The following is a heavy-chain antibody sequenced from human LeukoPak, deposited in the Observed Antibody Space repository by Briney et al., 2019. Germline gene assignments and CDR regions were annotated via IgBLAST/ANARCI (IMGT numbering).Heavy chain of an antibody. CDR3: AKFRHSSSWYHPANDY. CDR2: ISGSGGST. CDR1: GFTFSSYA. J-gene: IGHJ4*02. Sequence: GGSLRLSCAASGFTFSSYAMSWVRQAPGKGLEWVSAISGSGGSTYYADSVKGRFTISRDNSKNTLYLQMNSLRAEDTAVYYCAKFRHSSSWYHPANDYWGQGTLVTVSS. V-gene: IGHV3-23*01. D-gene: IGHD6-13*01.